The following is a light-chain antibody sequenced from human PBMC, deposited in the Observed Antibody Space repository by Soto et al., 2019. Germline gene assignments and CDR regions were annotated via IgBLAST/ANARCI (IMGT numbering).Light chain of an antibody. Sequence: DIQMTQSPSSLSASVGDRVTTTCRASQSIRTYLNWYQQRPGKAPKLLIFSASSLQSGVPPRFSGSGSGTDFTLTISSLQPEDSATYYCQQGYSTLPYTFGQGTKLEI. CDR2: SAS. CDR1: QSIRTY. CDR3: QQGYSTLPYT. V-gene: IGKV1-39*01. J-gene: IGKJ2*01.